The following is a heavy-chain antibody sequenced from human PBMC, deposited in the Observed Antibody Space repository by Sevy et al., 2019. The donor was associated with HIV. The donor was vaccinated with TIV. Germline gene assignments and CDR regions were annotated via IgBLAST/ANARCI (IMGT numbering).Heavy chain of an antibody. CDR2: IGTAGDT. D-gene: IGHD3-10*01. CDR1: GFTFSSYD. J-gene: IGHJ4*02. V-gene: IGHV3-13*01. CDR3: AKVAAGGFDY. Sequence: GGSLRLSCAASGFTFSSYDMHWVRQATGKGLEWVSAIGTAGDTYYPVSVKGRFTISRENAKNSLYLQMNSLRVGDTAVYYCAKVAAGGFDYWGQGTLVTVSS.